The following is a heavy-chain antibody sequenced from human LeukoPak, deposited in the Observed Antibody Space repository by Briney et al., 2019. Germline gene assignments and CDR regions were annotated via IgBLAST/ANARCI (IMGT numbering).Heavy chain of an antibody. D-gene: IGHD3-3*01. Sequence: GGSLRLSCAASGFTFSSYAMYWVRQAPGKGLEWVAVISYDGSNKYYADSVKGRFTISRDNSKNTLYLQMNSLRAEDTAVYYCAKDLELTSSDYWGQGTLVTVSS. CDR3: AKDLELTSSDY. CDR2: ISYDGSNK. V-gene: IGHV3-30-3*01. CDR1: GFTFSSYA. J-gene: IGHJ4*02.